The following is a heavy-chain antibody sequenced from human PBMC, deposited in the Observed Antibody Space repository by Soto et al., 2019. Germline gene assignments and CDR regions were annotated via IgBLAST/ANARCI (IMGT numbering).Heavy chain of an antibody. CDR3: AKSPNPRSATPSYYGMDV. V-gene: IGHV1-69*02. D-gene: IGHD2-15*01. CDR1: GGSFTSFI. J-gene: IGHJ6*02. Sequence: QVQLVQSGAEVKKPGSSVKVSCKASGGSFTSFIVTWVRQAPGQGLEWMGRIIPVLDVEYYAQKFPGRLTITADTSTNTAYMELRRLRSEDTAVYYCAKSPNPRSATPSYYGMDVWGLGTTVTVSS. CDR2: IIPVLDVE.